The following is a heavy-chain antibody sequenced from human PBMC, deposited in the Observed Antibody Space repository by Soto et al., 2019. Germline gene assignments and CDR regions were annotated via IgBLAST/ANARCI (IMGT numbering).Heavy chain of an antibody. D-gene: IGHD7-27*01. CDR3: AREASANWDSYAFDI. J-gene: IGHJ3*02. Sequence: ASVKVSCKASGYTFTGYYMHWVRQAPGQGLEWMGWINPNSGGPNYAQKFQGWVTMTRDTSISTAYMELRRLRSDDTAVYYCAREASANWDSYAFDIWGQGTMVTVSS. V-gene: IGHV1-2*04. CDR1: GYTFTGYY. CDR2: INPNSGGP.